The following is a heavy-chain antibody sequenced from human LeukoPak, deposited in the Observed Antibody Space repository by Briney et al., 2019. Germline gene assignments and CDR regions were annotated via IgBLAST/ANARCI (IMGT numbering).Heavy chain of an antibody. D-gene: IGHD2-2*01. Sequence: PGGSLRLSCAASGFTFSSYEMNWVRQAPGKGLEWVSAISGSGGSTYYADSVKGRFTISRDNSKNTLYLQMNSLRAEDTAVYYCAKELRSTSCYYSYDYWGQGTLVTVSS. CDR2: ISGSGGST. CDR1: GFTFSSYE. V-gene: IGHV3-23*01. CDR3: AKELRSTSCYYSYDY. J-gene: IGHJ4*02.